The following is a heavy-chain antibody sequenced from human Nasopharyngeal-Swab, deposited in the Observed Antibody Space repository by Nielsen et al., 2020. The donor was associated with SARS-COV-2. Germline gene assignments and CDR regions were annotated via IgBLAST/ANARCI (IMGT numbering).Heavy chain of an antibody. CDR1: GFTFTTYW. V-gene: IGHV3-7*03. J-gene: IGHJ4*02. CDR2: IKEDGSEK. CDR3: ARDSSSGWYRPFDY. D-gene: IGHD6-19*01. Sequence: GASLKISCAASGFTFTTYWMTWLRQAPGKGLAWVANIKEDGSEKNYVDSVTGRFTISRDNAKNSLYLQMNSLRAEDTAVYYCARDSSSGWYRPFDYWGQGTLVTVSS.